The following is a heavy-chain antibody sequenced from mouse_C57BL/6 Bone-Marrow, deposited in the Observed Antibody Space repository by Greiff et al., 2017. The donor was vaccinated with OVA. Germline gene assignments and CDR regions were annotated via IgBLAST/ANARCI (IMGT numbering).Heavy chain of an antibody. CDR1: GYAFTNYL. V-gene: IGHV1-54*01. Sequence: VMLQQSGAELVRPGTSVKVSCKASGYAFTNYLIEWVKQRPGQGLEWIGVINTGSGGNNYNEKFKGKATLTADKSSSTAYMQLSSLTSEDAAVYFCARDTTVAVDYWGQGTTLTVSS. D-gene: IGHD1-1*01. J-gene: IGHJ2*01. CDR3: ARDTTVAVDY. CDR2: INTGSGGN.